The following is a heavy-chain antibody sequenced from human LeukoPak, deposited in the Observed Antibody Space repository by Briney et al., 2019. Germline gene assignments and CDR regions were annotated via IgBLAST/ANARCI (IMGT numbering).Heavy chain of an antibody. CDR3: ARDPVTVTTFFDY. CDR1: GFTFSDYY. D-gene: IGHD4-11*01. Sequence: PGGSLRLSCAASGFTFSDYYMSWIRQAPGKGLEWVSYISSSGSTICYADSVKGRFTISRDNAKNSLYLQMNSLRAEDTAVYYCARDPVTVTTFFDYWGQGTLVTVSS. V-gene: IGHV3-11*04. J-gene: IGHJ4*02. CDR2: ISSSGSTI.